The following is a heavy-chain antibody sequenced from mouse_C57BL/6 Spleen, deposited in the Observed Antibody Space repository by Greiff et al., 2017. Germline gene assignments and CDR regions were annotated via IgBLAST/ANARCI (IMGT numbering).Heavy chain of an antibody. CDR1: GYTFTSYW. J-gene: IGHJ1*03. D-gene: IGHD1-1*01. Sequence: QVQLQQPGAELVKPGASVKLSCKASGYTFTSYWMQWVKQRPGQGLEWIGEIDPSDSYTNYHQKFKGKATLTVDTSSSTAYMQLSSLTSEDSAVYYCARWNYGSSPWYFDVWGTGTTVTVSS. CDR2: IDPSDSYT. CDR3: ARWNYGSSPWYFDV. V-gene: IGHV1-50*01.